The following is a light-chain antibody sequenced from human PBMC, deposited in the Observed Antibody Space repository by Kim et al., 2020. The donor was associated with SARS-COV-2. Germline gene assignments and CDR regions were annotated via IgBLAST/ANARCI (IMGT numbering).Light chain of an antibody. CDR3: QAWDSSIVV. CDR1: KLGDKY. CDR2: EDT. Sequence: SYELTQPASVSVSPGQTVSITCSGDKLGDKYACWYQQKPGQSPVMVIYEDTKRPSGIPERFSGSNSGNTATLTISGTQATDEADYYCQAWDSSIVVFGGGTQLTVL. V-gene: IGLV3-1*01. J-gene: IGLJ2*01.